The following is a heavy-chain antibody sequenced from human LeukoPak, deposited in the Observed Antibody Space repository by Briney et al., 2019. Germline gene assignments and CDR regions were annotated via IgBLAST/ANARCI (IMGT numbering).Heavy chain of an antibody. V-gene: IGHV3-11*04. D-gene: IGHD3-3*01. CDR1: GFSLSTYF. CDR2: ITNSGRST. Sequence: SGGSLRLSCEASGFSLSTYFISWLRQAPGKGLEWVSYITNSGRSTKYADAVKGRFTISRDNTKQSVYLEMTDLRAEDTAVYYCAREASGYYHVFDSWGQGTLVTVSS. CDR3: AREASGYYHVFDS. J-gene: IGHJ4*02.